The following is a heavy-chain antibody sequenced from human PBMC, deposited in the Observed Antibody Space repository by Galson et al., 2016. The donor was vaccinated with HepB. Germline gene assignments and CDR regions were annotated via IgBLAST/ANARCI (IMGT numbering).Heavy chain of an antibody. D-gene: IGHD5-12*01. Sequence: SLRLSCAASGFTFSSDAMSWVRQAPGKGLEWVSVISGSGGTTYYADSVRGRFIISRENSKNTLYVQMNSLTAEDTAIYYCAKVFVVGTADAYDIWGQGTMVIVSS. J-gene: IGHJ3*02. CDR2: ISGSGGTT. CDR3: AKVFVVGTADAYDI. CDR1: GFTFSSDA. V-gene: IGHV3-23*01.